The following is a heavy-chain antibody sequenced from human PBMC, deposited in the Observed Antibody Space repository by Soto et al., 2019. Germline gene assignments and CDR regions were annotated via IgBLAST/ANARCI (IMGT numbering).Heavy chain of an antibody. CDR3: AKDLEKQWLVLYYFDY. CDR2: ISYDGSNK. J-gene: IGHJ4*02. D-gene: IGHD6-19*01. CDR1: GFTFSSYG. Sequence: QVQLVESGGGVVQPGRSLRLSCAASGFTFSSYGMHWVRQAPGKGLEWVAVISYDGSNKYYADSVKGRFTISRDNSKNTLYLQMNSLRAEDTAVYYCAKDLEKQWLVLYYFDYWGQGTLVTVSS. V-gene: IGHV3-30*18.